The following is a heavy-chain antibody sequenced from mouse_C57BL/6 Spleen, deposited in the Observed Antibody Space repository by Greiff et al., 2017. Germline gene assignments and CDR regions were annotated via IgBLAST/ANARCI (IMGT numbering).Heavy chain of an antibody. Sequence: QVQLQQSGAELVRPGASVTLSCKASGYTFTDYEMHWVKQTPVHGLEWIGAIDPDTGGTAYNQKFKGKAILTADKSSSTAYMELRSLTSEDSAVYYCTRDYGNYVGAMDYWGQGTSVTVSS. CDR3: TRDYGNYVGAMDY. D-gene: IGHD2-1*01. J-gene: IGHJ4*01. CDR1: GYTFTDYE. V-gene: IGHV1-15*01. CDR2: IDPDTGGT.